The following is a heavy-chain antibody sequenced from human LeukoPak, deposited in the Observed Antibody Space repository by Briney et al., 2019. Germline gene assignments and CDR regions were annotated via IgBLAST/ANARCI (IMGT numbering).Heavy chain of an antibody. CDR3: ARRGDILTDYAFDY. CDR1: GGSINSNSHH. V-gene: IGHV4-39*01. Sequence: PSGTLSLTCSVSGGSINSNSHHWDWIRQAPGKALEWIGNIYYSGTTSYSPSLKSRVSISVDTSKNQFSLRLTSVTAADTAVYYCARRGDILTDYAFDYWGQGTLVTVSS. J-gene: IGHJ4*02. CDR2: IYYSGTT. D-gene: IGHD3-9*01.